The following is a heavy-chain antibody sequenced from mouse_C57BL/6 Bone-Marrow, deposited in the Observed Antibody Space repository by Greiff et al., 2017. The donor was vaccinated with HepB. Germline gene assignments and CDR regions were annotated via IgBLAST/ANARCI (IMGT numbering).Heavy chain of an antibody. CDR3: ARSGGAWFAY. Sequence: QVQLKQPGAELVMPGASVKLSCKASGYTFTSYWMHWVKQRPGQGLEWIGEIDPSDSYTNYNQKFKGKSTLTVDKSSSTAYMQLSSLTSEDSAVYYCARSGGAWFAYWGQGTRVTVSA. V-gene: IGHV1-69*01. CDR1: GYTFTSYW. J-gene: IGHJ3*01. D-gene: IGHD1-1*02. CDR2: IDPSDSYT.